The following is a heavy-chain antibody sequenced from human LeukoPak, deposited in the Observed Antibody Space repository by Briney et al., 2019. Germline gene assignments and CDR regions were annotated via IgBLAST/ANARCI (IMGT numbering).Heavy chain of an antibody. CDR1: GDSVSSNSAA. CDR2: TYYRSKWYN. V-gene: IGHV6-1*01. D-gene: IGHD3-9*01. CDR3: ARDFPTGYDILTGDYYYYGMDV. Sequence: SQTLSLTCAISGDSVSSNSAAWNWIRQSPSRGLEWLGRTYYRSKWYNDYAVSVKSRITINPDTSKNQFSLQLNSVTPEYTAVYYCARDFPTGYDILTGDYYYYGMDVWGQGTTVTVSS. J-gene: IGHJ6*02.